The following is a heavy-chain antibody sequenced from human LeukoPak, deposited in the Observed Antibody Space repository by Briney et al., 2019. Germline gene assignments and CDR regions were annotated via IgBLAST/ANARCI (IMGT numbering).Heavy chain of an antibody. D-gene: IGHD6-19*01. CDR3: ARDFKAVAGTSHEVFDY. V-gene: IGHV3-11*05. CDR2: ISSSSSYT. CDR1: GFTFSDYY. Sequence: KPGGSLRLSCAASGFTFSDYYMSWIRQAPGKGLEWVSFISSSSSYTNYVDSVKGRFTISRDNAKNSLYLQVNSLRAEDTAVYYCARDFKAVAGTSHEVFDYWGQGTLVTVSS. J-gene: IGHJ4*02.